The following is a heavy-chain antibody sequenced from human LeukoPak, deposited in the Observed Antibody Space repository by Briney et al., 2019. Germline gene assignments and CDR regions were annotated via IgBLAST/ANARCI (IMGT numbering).Heavy chain of an antibody. CDR3: ARVHYSGSGSYYPYYHYGMDV. V-gene: IGHV3-33*01. CDR1: GFTFSSYG. CDR2: IWYDGNNK. J-gene: IGHJ6*02. D-gene: IGHD3-10*01. Sequence: GGSLRLSCAASGFTFSSYGMHWVRQAPGKGLEWVAVIWYDGNNKYYADSVKGRLTTSRDNSKNTLYLQMNSLRAEDTAVYYCARVHYSGSGSYYPYYHYGMDVWGQGTTVTVSS.